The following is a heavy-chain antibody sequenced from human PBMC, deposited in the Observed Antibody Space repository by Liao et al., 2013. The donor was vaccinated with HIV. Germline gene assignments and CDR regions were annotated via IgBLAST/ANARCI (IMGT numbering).Heavy chain of an antibody. V-gene: IGHV4-59*10. CDR2: IYTSGNT. CDR1: GGSFSGYY. D-gene: IGHD3-16*01. Sequence: QVQLQQWGAGLLKPSETLSLTCAVYGGSFSGYYWSWIRQPAGKGLEWIGRIYTSGNTNYNPSLKSRVTISVDTSKNQFSLKLSSVTAADTAVYYCATAWGSSYYYMDVWGKGTTVTVSS. J-gene: IGHJ6*03. CDR3: ATAWGSSYYYMDV.